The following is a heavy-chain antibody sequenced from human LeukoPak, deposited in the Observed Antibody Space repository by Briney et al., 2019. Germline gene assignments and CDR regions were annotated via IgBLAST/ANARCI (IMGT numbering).Heavy chain of an antibody. CDR3: ARENPGYCSSTSCYYYYYYYMDV. Sequence: SETLSLTCTVSGGSISSYYWSWIRQPAGKGLEWIGRIYTSGSTNYNPSLKSRVTMSVDTSKNQFSLKLSSVTAADTAVYYCARENPGYCSSTSCYYYYYYYMDVWGKGTTVTVSS. CDR1: GGSISSYY. CDR2: IYTSGST. D-gene: IGHD2-2*01. J-gene: IGHJ6*03. V-gene: IGHV4-4*07.